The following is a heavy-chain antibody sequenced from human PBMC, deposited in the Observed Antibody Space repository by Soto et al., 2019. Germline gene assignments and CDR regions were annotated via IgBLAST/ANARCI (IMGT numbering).Heavy chain of an antibody. CDR2: IYYSGST. D-gene: IGHD2-15*01. V-gene: IGHV4-30-4*01. J-gene: IGHJ4*02. CDR3: ARYGSGECNRGSCYSPFDY. Sequence: PSETLSLTCTVSGRSISSVNYYWSWIRKPPGKGLEWIGYIYYSGSTHYNPSLRSRVTISVDTSKNQFSLKLSSVTAADTAVYYCARYGSGECNRGSCYSPFDYWGQGTLVTVSS. CDR1: GRSISSVNYY.